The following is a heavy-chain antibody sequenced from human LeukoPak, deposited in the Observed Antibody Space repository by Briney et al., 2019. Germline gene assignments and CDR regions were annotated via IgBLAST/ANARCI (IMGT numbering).Heavy chain of an antibody. V-gene: IGHV4-38-2*02. CDR3: ARDFGPISGNFDY. CDR2: IFHSGST. Sequence: SETLSLTCTVSGYSISNGYYWGWIRRPPGKGLEWIGSIFHSGSTYYNPSLKSRVTISVDTSKNQFSLKLSSVTATDTAVYYCARDFGPISGNFDYWGQGTLVTVSS. J-gene: IGHJ4*02. D-gene: IGHD3-10*01. CDR1: GYSISNGYY.